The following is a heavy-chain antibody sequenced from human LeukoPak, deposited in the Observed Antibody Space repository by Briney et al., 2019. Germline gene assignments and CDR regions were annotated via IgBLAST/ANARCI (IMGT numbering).Heavy chain of an antibody. J-gene: IGHJ2*01. Sequence: GSLRLSCAASGFTFSAYYMSWIRQAPGKGLEWVSYISSSGYTMYYADSVKGRFTISRDNTKNSVYLQVNSLRAEDTAVYYCARVGLAAAGRGYWYFDLWGRGALVTVSS. CDR2: ISSSGYTM. V-gene: IGHV3-11*01. CDR3: ARVGLAAAGRGYWYFDL. CDR1: GFTFSAYY. D-gene: IGHD6-13*01.